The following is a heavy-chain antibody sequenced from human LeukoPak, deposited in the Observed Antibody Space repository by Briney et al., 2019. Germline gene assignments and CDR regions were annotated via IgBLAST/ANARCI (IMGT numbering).Heavy chain of an antibody. Sequence: GRSLRLSCAASGFTFSSYAMHWVRQAPGKGLEWVAVISYDGSNKYCADSVKGRFTISRDNSKNTLYLQMNSLRAEDTAVYYCARRGALAYCGGDCSPRAYYFDYWGQGTLVTVSS. J-gene: IGHJ4*02. D-gene: IGHD2-21*01. V-gene: IGHV3-30-3*01. CDR3: ARRGALAYCGGDCSPRAYYFDY. CDR1: GFTFSSYA. CDR2: ISYDGSNK.